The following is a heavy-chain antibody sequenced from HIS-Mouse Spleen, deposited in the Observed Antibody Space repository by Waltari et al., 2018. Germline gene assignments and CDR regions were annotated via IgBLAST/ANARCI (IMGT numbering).Heavy chain of an antibody. CDR3: AQNYYGSGSYYY. V-gene: IGHV3-23*01. J-gene: IGHJ4*02. D-gene: IGHD3-10*01. Sequence: EVQLLESGGGLVQPGGSLRLSCAASGFTFISYAMSWVRQAPGKGLEWVSAISGSGGSTYYADSVKGRFTISRDNSKNTLYLQMNSLRAEDTAVYYCAQNYYGSGSYYYWGQGTLVTVSS. CDR2: ISGSGGST. CDR1: GFTFISYA.